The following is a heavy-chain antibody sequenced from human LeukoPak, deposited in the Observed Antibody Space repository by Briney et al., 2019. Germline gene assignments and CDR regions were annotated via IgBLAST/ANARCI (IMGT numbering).Heavy chain of an antibody. J-gene: IGHJ6*03. D-gene: IGHD5-18*01. CDR2: ISAYNGNT. Sequence: ASVKVSCKASGYTFTSYGISWVRQAPGQGLEWMGWISAYNGNTNYAQKLQGRVTMTTDTSTSTAYMELRSLRSDDTAVYYCARGGIEDTAMDYYYMDVWGKGTTVTVSS. CDR3: ARGGIEDTAMDYYYMDV. CDR1: GYTFTSYG. V-gene: IGHV1-18*01.